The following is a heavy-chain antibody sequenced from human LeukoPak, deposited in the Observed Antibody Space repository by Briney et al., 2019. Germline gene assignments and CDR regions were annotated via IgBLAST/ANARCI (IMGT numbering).Heavy chain of an antibody. CDR1: GGTFSSYA. V-gene: IGHV1-69*13. CDR3: AHARPDKFDY. CDR2: IIPIFGTA. J-gene: IGHJ4*02. Sequence: ASVKVSCKASGGTFSSYAISWVRQAPGQGLEWMGGIIPIFGTANYAQKFQGRVTITADESTSTAYMEQSSLRSEDTAVYYCAHARPDKFDYWGQGTLVTVSS. D-gene: IGHD1-14*01.